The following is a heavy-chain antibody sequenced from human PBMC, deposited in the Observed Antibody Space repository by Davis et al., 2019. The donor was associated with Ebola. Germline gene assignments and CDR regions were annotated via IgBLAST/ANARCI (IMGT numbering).Heavy chain of an antibody. CDR2: ITAYNGYT. Sequence: ASVKVSCKTYGYTFASYGINWVRQAPGQGLEWMGWITAYNGYTKYAQNFEGRVTMTTDTSTSTAYMELRSLRSDDTAVYYCARGHLDYGEYSGWGMDVWGQGTAVTVSS. V-gene: IGHV1-18*01. CDR1: GYTFASYG. J-gene: IGHJ6*02. D-gene: IGHD4-17*01. CDR3: ARGHLDYGEYSGWGMDV.